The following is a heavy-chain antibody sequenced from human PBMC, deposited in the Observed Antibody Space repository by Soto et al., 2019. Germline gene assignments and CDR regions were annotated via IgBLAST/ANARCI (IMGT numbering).Heavy chain of an antibody. Sequence: PXASLKISYTVCGYSFTSYWIGWVRQMPGKGLEWMGIIYPGDSDTRYSPSFQGQVTISADKSISTAYLQWSSLKASDTAMYYCAKYYDSSGYYGYWGQGTLVTVSS. D-gene: IGHD3-22*01. J-gene: IGHJ4*02. V-gene: IGHV5-51*01. CDR1: GYSFTSYW. CDR2: IYPGDSDT. CDR3: AKYYDSSGYYGY.